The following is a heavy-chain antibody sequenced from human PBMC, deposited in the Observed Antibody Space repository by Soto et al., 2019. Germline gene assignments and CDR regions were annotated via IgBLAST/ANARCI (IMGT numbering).Heavy chain of an antibody. CDR2: IYHSGST. V-gene: IGHV4-4*03. D-gene: IGHD3-10*01. CDR3: ARERITMVRGMDY. J-gene: IGHJ4*02. CDR1: GGSISSSNW. Sequence: KLRETLSLTCAVSGGSISSSNWWSWVRQPPGKGLEWIGEIYHSGSTNYNPSLKSRVTISVDKSKNQFSLKLSSVTAADTAVYYCARERITMVRGMDYWGQGTLVTVSS.